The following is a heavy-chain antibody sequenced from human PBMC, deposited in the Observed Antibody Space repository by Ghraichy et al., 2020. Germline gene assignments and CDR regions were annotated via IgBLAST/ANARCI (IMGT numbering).Heavy chain of an antibody. J-gene: IGHJ6*02. CDR1: GFTFSGYN. D-gene: IGHD4-23*01. Sequence: GALRLSCVGSGFTFSGYNMNWVRQSPGKGLEWVASISSSSRNLFYADSVKGRVTISRDNAQNSLYLQMNSLRDEDTAVYYCARGSTVVWFYHYDGMDVWGQGTTVTVSS. CDR3: ARGSTVVWFYHYDGMDV. CDR2: ISSSSRNL. V-gene: IGHV3-48*02.